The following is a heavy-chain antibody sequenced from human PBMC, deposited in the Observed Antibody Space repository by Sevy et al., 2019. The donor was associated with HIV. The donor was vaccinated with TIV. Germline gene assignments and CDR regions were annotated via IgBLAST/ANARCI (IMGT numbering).Heavy chain of an antibody. CDR2: IYGGGST. D-gene: IGHD1-26*01. CDR3: ARARWELLPNYYYMDV. Sequence: GGSLRLSCAASGFTVSSNYMSWVRQAPGKGLEWVSVIYGGGSTYYADSVKGRFTISRDNSKNTLYLQMNSLRAEDTAVYYCARARWELLPNYYYMDVWGKGTTVTVSS. V-gene: IGHV3-53*01. CDR1: GFTVSSNY. J-gene: IGHJ6*03.